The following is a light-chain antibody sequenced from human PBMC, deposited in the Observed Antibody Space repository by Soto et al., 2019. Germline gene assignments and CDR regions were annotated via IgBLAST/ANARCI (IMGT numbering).Light chain of an antibody. CDR2: KAS. V-gene: IGKV1-5*03. CDR3: QQYNSYST. J-gene: IGKJ1*01. Sequence: DIQMTQSPSTLSASVGDRVTITCRASQSISSWLAWYQQTPGKAPKLLIYKASSLESGVPSRFSGTGSGTEFTLTISSLQPDDFATYYCQQYNSYSTFGQGTKVEI. CDR1: QSISSW.